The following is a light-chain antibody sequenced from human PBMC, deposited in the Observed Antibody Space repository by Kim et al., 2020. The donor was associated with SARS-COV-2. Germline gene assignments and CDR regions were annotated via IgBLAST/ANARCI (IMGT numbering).Light chain of an antibody. Sequence: DVVMTQSPLSLPVTLGQPASISCRSSQSLVYSDGNTYLNWFQQRPGQSPRRLIYKVSNRDSGVPDRFSGSGSGTDFTLKISRVEAGDVGVYYCMQGTHWPLTVGGGTKVDIK. CDR2: KVS. V-gene: IGKV2-30*01. CDR3: MQGTHWPLT. J-gene: IGKJ4*01. CDR1: QSLVYSDGNTY.